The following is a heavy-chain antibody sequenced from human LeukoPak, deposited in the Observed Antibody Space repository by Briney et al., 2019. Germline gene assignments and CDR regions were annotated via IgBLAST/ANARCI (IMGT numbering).Heavy chain of an antibody. J-gene: IGHJ5*02. V-gene: IGHV1-2*02. Sequence: ASVKLSCTASGYTFTGYYMHWVRQAPGQGLEWMGWINPNSGGTNYAQKFQGRVTMTRDTSISTAYMELSRLRSDDTAVYYCARHRIAVDNWFDPWGQGTLVTVSS. CDR3: ARHRIAVDNWFDP. CDR1: GYTFTGYY. D-gene: IGHD6-19*01. CDR2: INPNSGGT.